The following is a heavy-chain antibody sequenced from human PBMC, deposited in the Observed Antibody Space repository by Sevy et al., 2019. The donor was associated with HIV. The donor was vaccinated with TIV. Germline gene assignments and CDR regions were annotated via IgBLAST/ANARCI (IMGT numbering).Heavy chain of an antibody. Sequence: GGSLRLSCAASGFTFSSYSMNWVRQAPGKGLEWVSSISSSSSYIYYADSVKGRFTISRDNAKNSLYLQMNSLRAEDTAVYYCARDRDRRDYFDYWGQGTLVTVS. J-gene: IGHJ4*02. CDR3: ARDRDRRDYFDY. CDR2: ISSSSSYI. V-gene: IGHV3-21*01. CDR1: GFTFSSYS.